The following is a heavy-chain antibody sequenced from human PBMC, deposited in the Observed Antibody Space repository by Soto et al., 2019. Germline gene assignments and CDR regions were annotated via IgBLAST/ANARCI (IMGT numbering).Heavy chain of an antibody. J-gene: IGHJ4*02. Sequence: QVQLLQSGAEVKKPGASVKVSCKASGYMFNTYGITWVRQAPGQGLEWMGWISVYNGNIDYAQKFEGRVTMTTDTATRTAYMELQSLTSADTAVYYCARTYGSGDYFLPFEYWGQGTPVSVSS. D-gene: IGHD3-10*01. V-gene: IGHV1-18*01. CDR3: ARTYGSGDYFLPFEY. CDR1: GYMFNTYG. CDR2: ISVYNGNI.